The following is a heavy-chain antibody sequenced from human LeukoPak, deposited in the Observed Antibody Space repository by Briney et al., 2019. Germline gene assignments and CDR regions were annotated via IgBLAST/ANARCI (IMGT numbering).Heavy chain of an antibody. J-gene: IGHJ4*02. CDR1: GGSFSGYY. CDR2: INHSGST. D-gene: IGHD6-13*01. Sequence: PSETLSLTCAVYGGSFSGYYWSWIRQPPGKGLEWIGEINHSGSTNYNPSLKSRVTISVDTSKNQFSLKLSSVTAADTAVYYCARGSPYSSSWYRKIFDXXGQGTLVTVSS. V-gene: IGHV4-34*01. CDR3: ARGSPYSSSWYRKIFDX.